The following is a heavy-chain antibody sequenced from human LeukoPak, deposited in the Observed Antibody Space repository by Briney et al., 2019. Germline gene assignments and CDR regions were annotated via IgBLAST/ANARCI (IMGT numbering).Heavy chain of an antibody. CDR2: ISAYNGNT. CDR3: ARDFPNYDSSGYYYVAFDI. D-gene: IGHD3-22*01. J-gene: IGHJ3*02. CDR1: GYTFTSYG. V-gene: IGHV1-18*01. Sequence: ASVKVSCKAPGYTFTSYGISWVRQAPGQGLEWMGWISAYNGNTNYAQKLQGRVTMTTDTSTSTAYMELRSLRSDDTAVYYCARDFPNYDSSGYYYVAFDIWAKGQWSPSLQ.